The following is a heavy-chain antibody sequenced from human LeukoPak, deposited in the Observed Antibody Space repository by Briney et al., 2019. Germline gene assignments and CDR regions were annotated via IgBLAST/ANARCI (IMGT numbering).Heavy chain of an antibody. J-gene: IGHJ4*02. V-gene: IGHV1-69*05. D-gene: IGHD2-21*02. CDR3: ARHRLAYCGGDCRFDY. Sequence: SVKVSCKASGGTFSSYAISWVRQAPGQGLEWMGRIIPIFGTANYAQKFQGRVTITTDESTSTAYMELSSLRSEDTAVYYCARHRLAYCGGDCRFDYWGQGTLVTVSS. CDR2: IIPIFGTA. CDR1: GGTFSSYA.